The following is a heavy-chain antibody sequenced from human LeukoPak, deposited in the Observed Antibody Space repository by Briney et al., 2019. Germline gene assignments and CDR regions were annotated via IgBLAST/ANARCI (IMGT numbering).Heavy chain of an antibody. CDR3: AKGRYGSGSYYFDY. D-gene: IGHD3-10*01. CDR1: GFTFIRYA. V-gene: IGHV3-23*01. CDR2: IIGTGGST. J-gene: IGHJ4*02. Sequence: PGWSLRLSCAASGFTFIRYAMSVVGQAPGRGLEWVSAIIGTGGSTYYEDSVKGRFTITRDNSKNTLYLKMNSMRAEDTAVYYCAKGRYGSGSYYFDYWGQGTLVTVSS.